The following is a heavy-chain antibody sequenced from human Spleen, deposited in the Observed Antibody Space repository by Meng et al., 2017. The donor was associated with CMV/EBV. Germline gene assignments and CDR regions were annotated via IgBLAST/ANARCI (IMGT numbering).Heavy chain of an antibody. CDR3: ARVNGDCFSTICYKGWFDP. J-gene: IGHJ5*02. V-gene: IGHV4-30-4*01. CDR1: GVSVSSGNNY. D-gene: IGHD2-2*02. Sequence: QVQLQESGPGLVKPSQTLSLTCTVSGVSVSSGNNYWIWIRQPPGKGLEWIGYIYYSGRTYYNPSLESRVTMSVDTSKNQLSLNLNSVTAADTAVYYCARVNGDCFSTICYKGWFDPWGQGTLVTVSS. CDR2: IYYSGRT.